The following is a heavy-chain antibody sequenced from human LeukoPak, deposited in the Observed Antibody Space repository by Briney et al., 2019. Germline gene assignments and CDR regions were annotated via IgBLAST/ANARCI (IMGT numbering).Heavy chain of an antibody. J-gene: IGHJ4*02. Sequence: GGSLRLSCAASGFTFSSYAMHWVRQAPGKGLEWVSVIYSGDSTYYADSVKGRFTISRDNSKNTLYLQMNSLRAEDTAVYYCARVWGDILTGRYFDYWGQGTLVTVSS. CDR3: ARVWGDILTGRYFDY. CDR1: GFTFSSYA. D-gene: IGHD3-9*01. CDR2: IYSGDST. V-gene: IGHV3-66*01.